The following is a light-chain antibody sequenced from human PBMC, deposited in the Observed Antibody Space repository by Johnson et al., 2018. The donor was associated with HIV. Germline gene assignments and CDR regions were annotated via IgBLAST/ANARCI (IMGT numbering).Light chain of an antibody. CDR3: GTWDSSLGV. CDR1: SSNIGNNY. CDR2: ENN. V-gene: IGLV1-51*02. Sequence: QSVLTQPPSVSAAPGQKVTISCSGSSSNIGNNYVSWYQQLPGTAPKLLIYENNKRPSGIPDRFSGSKSGTSATLGITGLQTGDEVDYYCGTWDSSLGVFGTGTNVTVL. J-gene: IGLJ1*01.